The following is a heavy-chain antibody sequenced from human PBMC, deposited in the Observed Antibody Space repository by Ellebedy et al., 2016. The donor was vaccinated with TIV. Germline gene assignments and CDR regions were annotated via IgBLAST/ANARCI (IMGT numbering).Heavy chain of an antibody. Sequence: GGSLRLXCAASGFTFSSYWMSWVRQAPGKGLEWVANIKQDGSEKYYVDSAKGRFTISRDNAKNSLYLQMNSLRAEDTAVYYCARRSYYDSSGIEYYFDYWGQGTLVTVSS. CDR1: GFTFSSYW. D-gene: IGHD3-22*01. CDR2: IKQDGSEK. V-gene: IGHV3-7*03. CDR3: ARRSYYDSSGIEYYFDY. J-gene: IGHJ4*02.